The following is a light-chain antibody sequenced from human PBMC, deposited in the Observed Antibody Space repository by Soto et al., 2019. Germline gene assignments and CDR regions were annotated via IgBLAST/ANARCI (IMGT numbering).Light chain of an antibody. CDR2: AAS. J-gene: IGKJ1*01. CDR1: QGIRND. CDR3: LQDYNSLRT. V-gene: IGKV1-6*01. Sequence: AIQMTQSPSSLSASVGDRVTITCRASQGIRNDLGWYQQKPGKAPKLLIYAASSLQSGVPSRFSGSGSGTDFTLTISSLQPEDVGTYYCLQDYNSLRTFGQGTKVEIK.